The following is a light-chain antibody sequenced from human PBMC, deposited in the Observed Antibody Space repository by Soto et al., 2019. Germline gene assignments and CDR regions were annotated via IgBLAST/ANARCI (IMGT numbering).Light chain of an antibody. CDR1: QAINTY. J-gene: IGKJ4*01. Sequence: DIQLTQSPSVLSASVGDRVTITCRASQAINTYLAWYQHKPGKAPNLLIYAASTLESGVPSRFSGSGSGTEFTLTVTXLXPXXXXXXXXXXIDXFRLTFGGGTKVELK. CDR2: AAS. CDR3: XXIDXFRLT. V-gene: IGKV1-9*01.